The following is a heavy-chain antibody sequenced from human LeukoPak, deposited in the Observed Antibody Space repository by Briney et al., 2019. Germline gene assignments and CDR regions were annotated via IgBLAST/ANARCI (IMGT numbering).Heavy chain of an antibody. V-gene: IGHV4-39*02. CDR2: IYYSGST. CDR3: ARDGIAVAGPPFDY. D-gene: IGHD6-19*01. CDR1: GGPISSSSYY. Sequence: SETLSLTCTVSGGPISSSSYYWGWIRQPPGKGLEWIGSIYYSGSTYYNPSLKSRVTISVDTSKNQFSLKLSSVTAADTAVYYCARDGIAVAGPPFDYWGQGTLVTVSS. J-gene: IGHJ4*02.